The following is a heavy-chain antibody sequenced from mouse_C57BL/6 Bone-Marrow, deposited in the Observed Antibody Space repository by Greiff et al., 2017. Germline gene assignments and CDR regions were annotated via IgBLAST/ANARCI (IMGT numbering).Heavy chain of an antibody. CDR3: ARTAPPFYYGSSYDAMDY. D-gene: IGHD1-1*01. J-gene: IGHJ4*01. CDR1: GYTFTSYW. V-gene: IGHV1-64*01. CDR2: IHPNSGST. Sequence: QVQLQQPGAELVKPGASVKLSCKASGYTFTSYWMHWVKQRPGQGLEWIGMIHPNSGSTNYNEKFKSKATLTVDKSSSTVYMQLSSLTSEDSAVYDCARTAPPFYYGSSYDAMDYWGQGTSVTVSS.